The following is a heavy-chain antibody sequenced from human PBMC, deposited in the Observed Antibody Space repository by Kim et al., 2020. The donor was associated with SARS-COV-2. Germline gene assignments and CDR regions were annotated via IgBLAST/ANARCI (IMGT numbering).Heavy chain of an antibody. V-gene: IGHV3-21*01. CDR1: GFTFSSYS. CDR3: ARDREVLWFGEHNWFDP. Sequence: GGSLRLSCAASGFTFSSYSMNWVRQAPGKGLEWVSSISSSSSYIYYADSVKGRFTISRDNAKNSLYLQMNSLRAEDTAVYYCARDREVLWFGEHNWFDPWGQGTLVTVSS. D-gene: IGHD3-10*01. CDR2: ISSSSSYI. J-gene: IGHJ5*02.